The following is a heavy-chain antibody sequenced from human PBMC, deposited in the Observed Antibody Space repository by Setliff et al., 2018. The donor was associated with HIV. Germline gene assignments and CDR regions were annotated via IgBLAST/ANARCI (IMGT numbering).Heavy chain of an antibody. CDR2: ILSTGERT. Sequence: ETLSLTCAVSGGSISSNWWSWVRQAPGEGLEWVSAILSTGERTFYADSVKGRFTISRDNSKNTVYLQMNSLSAEDTAEYYCAKVKTTLGAVITSGWFDPWGQGTLVTVSS. CDR1: GGSISSNW. J-gene: IGHJ5*02. CDR3: AKVKTTLGAVITSGWFDP. D-gene: IGHD3-3*01. V-gene: IGHV3-23*01.